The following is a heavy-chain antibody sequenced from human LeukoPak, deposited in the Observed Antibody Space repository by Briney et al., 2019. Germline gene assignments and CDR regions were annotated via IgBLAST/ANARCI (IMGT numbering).Heavy chain of an antibody. CDR3: AHRHRGVASDI. Sequence: SGPTLVKPTQALRLTCTFSGFSLSSGGVGVGWIRQPPGKALEWLGVIYENDEKLYSSSLQNRLSITKDTSKNQVVLTMANMDPVDTATYYCAHRHRGVASDIWGQGTMVTVSS. CDR2: IYENDEK. J-gene: IGHJ3*02. CDR1: GFSLSSGGVG. V-gene: IGHV2-5*01. D-gene: IGHD2-15*01.